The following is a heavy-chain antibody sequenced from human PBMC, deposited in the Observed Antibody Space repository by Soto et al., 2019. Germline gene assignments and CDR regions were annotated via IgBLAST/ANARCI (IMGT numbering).Heavy chain of an antibody. CDR2: IRGSGGST. D-gene: IGHD2-2*01. CDR3: AKGVQVPAASIYFDY. CDR1: GFTFSIYA. Sequence: EVQLLESGGGLVQRGGSLRLSCAASGFTFSIYAMTWVRQAPGKGLEWVSAIRGSGGSTYYADSLKGRFTISRDNSKNTLYLQMNSLRAEDTAVYYCAKGVQVPAASIYFDYWGQGTLVTVSS. V-gene: IGHV3-23*01. J-gene: IGHJ4*02.